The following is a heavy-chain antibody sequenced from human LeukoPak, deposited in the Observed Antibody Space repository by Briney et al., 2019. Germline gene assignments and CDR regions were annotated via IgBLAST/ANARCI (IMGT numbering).Heavy chain of an antibody. V-gene: IGHV3-11*04. D-gene: IGHD3-3*01. CDR1: GFTFSDYY. CDR3: ARAETILLADYYYMDV. J-gene: IGHJ6*03. Sequence: GGSLRLSCAASGFTFSDYYMSWIRQAPGKGLEWVSYISSSGSTIYYADSVKGRFTISRDNAKNSLYLQMNSLRAEDTAVYYCARAETILLADYYYMDVWGKGTTVTVSS. CDR2: ISSSGSTI.